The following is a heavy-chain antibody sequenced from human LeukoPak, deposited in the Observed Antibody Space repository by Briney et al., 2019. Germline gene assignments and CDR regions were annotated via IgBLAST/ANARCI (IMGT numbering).Heavy chain of an antibody. V-gene: IGHV3-21*01. D-gene: IGHD4-11*01. CDR3: ARDRDYDYSNYGGRYFDY. J-gene: IGHJ4*02. CDR2: ISSSSSYI. Sequence: GGSLRLPCAASGFTFSSYSMNWVRQAPGKGLEWVSSISSSSSYIYYADSVKGRFTISRDNAKNSLYLQMNSLRAEDTAVYYCARDRDYDYSNYGGRYFDYWGQGTPVTVSS. CDR1: GFTFSSYS.